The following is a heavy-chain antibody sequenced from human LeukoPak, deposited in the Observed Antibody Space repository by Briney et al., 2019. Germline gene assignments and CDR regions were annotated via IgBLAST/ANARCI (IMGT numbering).Heavy chain of an antibody. CDR3: ARSDYIK. Sequence: PGGSLRLSCAASGFTFSSYWMHWVRQAPGKGLVWVSRINTDGSNTNYADSVKGRFTISRDNAKNTLYLQLNRLRAEDTAVYYCARSDYIKWGQGTLVTVSS. D-gene: IGHD3-16*01. CDR2: INTDGSNT. J-gene: IGHJ4*02. CDR1: GFTFSSYW. V-gene: IGHV3-74*01.